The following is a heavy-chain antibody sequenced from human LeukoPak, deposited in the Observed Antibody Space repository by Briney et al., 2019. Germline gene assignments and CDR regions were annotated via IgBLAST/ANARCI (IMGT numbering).Heavy chain of an antibody. Sequence: GGSLRLSCAASGFTFSSYGMHWVRQAPGKGLEWVAVISYDGSNKYYADSVKGRFTISRDNPKNTLYLQMNSLRAEDTAVYYCAKETKPKWYYYDSSGYYLLGRTFDYWGQGTLVTVSS. V-gene: IGHV3-30*18. J-gene: IGHJ4*02. CDR1: GFTFSSYG. D-gene: IGHD3-22*01. CDR3: AKETKPKWYYYDSSGYYLLGRTFDY. CDR2: ISYDGSNK.